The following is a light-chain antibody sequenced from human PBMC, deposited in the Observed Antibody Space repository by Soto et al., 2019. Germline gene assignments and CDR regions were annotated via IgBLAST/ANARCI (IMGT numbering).Light chain of an antibody. CDR1: QRVNSY. Sequence: EIVMTQSPATLSVSPGERATLSCRASQRVNSYLAWYQQRPGQAPRLLIYGASTRATGVPARFSGSGSGTEFTLTISSLQSEDFAVYYCQQCNDWPLITFGQGTRLEAK. J-gene: IGKJ5*01. CDR2: GAS. V-gene: IGKV3-15*01. CDR3: QQCNDWPLIT.